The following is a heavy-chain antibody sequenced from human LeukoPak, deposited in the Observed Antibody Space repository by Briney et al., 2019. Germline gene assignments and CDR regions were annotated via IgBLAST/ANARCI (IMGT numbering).Heavy chain of an antibody. CDR3: ARDTAFVAFDI. CDR2: IYTSGST. J-gene: IGHJ3*02. CDR1: GGSISSYY. V-gene: IGHV4-4*07. Sequence: SETPSLTCTVSGGSISSYYWSWIRQPAGKGLEWIGRIYTSGSTNYNPSLKSRVTISVDKSKNQFSLKLSSVTAADTAVYYCARDTAFVAFDIWGQGTMVTVSS. D-gene: IGHD5-18*01.